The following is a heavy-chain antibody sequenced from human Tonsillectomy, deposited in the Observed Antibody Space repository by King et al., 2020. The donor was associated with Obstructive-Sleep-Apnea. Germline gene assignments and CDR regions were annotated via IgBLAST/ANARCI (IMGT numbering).Heavy chain of an antibody. D-gene: IGHD3-22*01. CDR2: ISYSGTT. CDR3: ARDVRGGWGYYDGSINYSLDH. CDR1: GGSISSSTYY. V-gene: IGHV4-39*07. J-gene: IGHJ4*02. Sequence: VQLQESGPGLVKPSETLSLTCTVSGGSISSSTYYWAWIRQPPGKGLEWIGSISYSGTTYYNPSLKSRVTMSVDTSNNQFSLKLTSMTAADTGVFYCARDVRGGWGYYDGSINYSLDHWGQGALVTVSS.